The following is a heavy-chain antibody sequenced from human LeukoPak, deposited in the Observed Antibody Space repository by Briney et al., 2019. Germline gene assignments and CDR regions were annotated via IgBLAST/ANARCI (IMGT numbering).Heavy chain of an antibody. V-gene: IGHV4-34*01. CDR1: GGSFSGYY. D-gene: IGHD5-18*01. Sequence: KSSETLSLTCVVYGGSFSGYYWSWIRQPPGKGLEWIGEINHSGSTNYNPSLKSRVTISVDTSKNQFSLKLSSVTAADTAVYYCARRGTAYDYWGQGTLVTVSS. CDR3: ARRGTAYDY. CDR2: INHSGST. J-gene: IGHJ4*02.